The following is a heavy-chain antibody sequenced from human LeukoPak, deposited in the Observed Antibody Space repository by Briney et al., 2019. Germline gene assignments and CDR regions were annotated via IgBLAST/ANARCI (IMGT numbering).Heavy chain of an antibody. J-gene: IGHJ4*02. V-gene: IGHV4-34*01. CDR3: ARDTNWGPDY. Sequence: SETLSLTCAVYGGSFSGYYWSWIRQPPGKGLEWIGEINHSGSTNYNPSLKSRVTISVDTSKNQFSLKLSSVTAADTAVYYCARDTNWGPDYWGQGTLVTVSS. D-gene: IGHD7-27*01. CDR1: GGSFSGYY. CDR2: INHSGST.